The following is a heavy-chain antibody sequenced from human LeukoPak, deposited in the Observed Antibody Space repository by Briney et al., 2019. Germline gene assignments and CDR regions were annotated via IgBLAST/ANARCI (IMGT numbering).Heavy chain of an antibody. V-gene: IGHV4-59*12. CDR1: GGFISSYY. J-gene: IGHJ4*02. Sequence: SETLSLTCSVSGGFISSYYWSWIRQPPGKGLEWIGYIYYSGSTNYNPSLKSRVTISVDTSKNQFSLKLSSVTAADTAVYYCARDRDNSGSYLGYWGQGTLVTVSS. D-gene: IGHD1-26*01. CDR2: IYYSGST. CDR3: ARDRDNSGSYLGY.